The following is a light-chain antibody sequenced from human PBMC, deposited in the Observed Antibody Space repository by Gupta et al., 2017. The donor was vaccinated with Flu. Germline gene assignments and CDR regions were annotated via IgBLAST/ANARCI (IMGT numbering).Light chain of an antibody. CDR1: GFPRHN. CDR3: QSGDSTGSHPV. CDR2: KDT. V-gene: IGLV3-25*01. J-gene: IGLJ3*02. Sequence: SYELNQPPSVSVSPGQAATINCSGAGFPRHNAYWYQKKAGQAPVVIIYKDTKRPSGVPDRFSDSTSGTTVTLTISEIQAEDEGDFYCQSGDSTGSHPVFGGGTKLTVL.